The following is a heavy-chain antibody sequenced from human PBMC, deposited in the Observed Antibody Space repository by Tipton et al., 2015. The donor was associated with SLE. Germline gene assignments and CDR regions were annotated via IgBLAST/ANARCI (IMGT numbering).Heavy chain of an antibody. V-gene: IGHV4-31*03. D-gene: IGHD7-27*01. J-gene: IGHJ6*03. CDR2: IYYSGST. CDR1: GDSINSVGYY. Sequence: TLSLTCTVSGDSINSVGYYWTWIRQHPRRGLEWIGSIYYSGSTSSNPSLESRVTISLDTSKNQFSLRLSSVTAADTAVYYCARESWAYYYMDVWGTGTTVTVSS. CDR3: ARESWAYYYMDV.